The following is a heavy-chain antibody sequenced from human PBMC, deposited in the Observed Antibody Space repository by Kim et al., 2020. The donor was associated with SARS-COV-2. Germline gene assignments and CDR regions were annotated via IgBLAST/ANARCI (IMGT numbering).Heavy chain of an antibody. CDR2: VYMDGRT. CDR1: GFIVNDNF. Sequence: GGSLRLSCAASGFIVNDNFMSWIRQAPGKGLDWVSIVYMDGRTFYSASVKGRFTISRDYSKNTLYLQMNSLRVEDTARYYFVRAPEPNNAHDWGQGTLVTVSS. D-gene: IGHD1-20*01. J-gene: IGHJ4*02. V-gene: IGHV3-53*01. CDR3: VRAPEPNNAHD.